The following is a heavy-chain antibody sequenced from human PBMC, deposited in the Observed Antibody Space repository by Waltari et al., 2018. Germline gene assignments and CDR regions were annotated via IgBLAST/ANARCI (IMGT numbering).Heavy chain of an antibody. CDR3: ARNRRYPDYYFDY. D-gene: IGHD2-15*01. CDR2: SPYDGSSE. Sequence: HWVRQAPGKGLEWVGDSPYDGSSEHYTDSVKGRVTISRDTSKNTLYLQMNSPRGEDTAVYYCARNRRYPDYYFDYWGQGTLVTVSS. J-gene: IGHJ4*02. V-gene: IGHV3-30-3*01.